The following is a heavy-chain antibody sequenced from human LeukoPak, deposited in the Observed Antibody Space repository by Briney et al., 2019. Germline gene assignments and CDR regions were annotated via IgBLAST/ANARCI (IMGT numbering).Heavy chain of an antibody. CDR1: GGSISSHY. Sequence: SETLSLTCTVSGGSISSHYWSWIRQPPGKGLEWIGYIYYSGSTNYNPSHKSRVTISVDKSKNQYSLKLSSVTAADTAVYYCARGSRGFFDYWGQGTLVTVSS. D-gene: IGHD2-15*01. CDR3: ARGSRGFFDY. CDR2: IYYSGST. V-gene: IGHV4-59*11. J-gene: IGHJ4*02.